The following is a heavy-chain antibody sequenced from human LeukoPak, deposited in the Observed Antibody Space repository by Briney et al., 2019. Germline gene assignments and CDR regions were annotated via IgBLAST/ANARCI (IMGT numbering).Heavy chain of an antibody. CDR1: GGSINNYY. CDR2: IYTRGST. CDR3: ARGRYCSADICSGGDAFDI. V-gene: IGHV4-4*07. Sequence: SETLSLTCTVSGGSINNYYWSWIRQPAGKGLEWIGRIYTRGSTNYNPSLKSRVTKSVDTSKNQFSLRLSSVTAADTAVYYCARGRYCSADICSGGDAFDIWGQGTMVSVSS. J-gene: IGHJ3*02. D-gene: IGHD2-15*01.